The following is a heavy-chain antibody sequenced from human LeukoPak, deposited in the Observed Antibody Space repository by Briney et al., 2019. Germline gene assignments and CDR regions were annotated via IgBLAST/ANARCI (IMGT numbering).Heavy chain of an antibody. CDR3: ARGGLAAAQDF. Sequence: PGGSLRLSCAASGFTFSSYAMGWVRQAPGKGLEWVSAICSSSGSTYYADSVKGRFTISRDNSKNTLYLQMNSLRAEDTAVYYCARGGLAAAQDFWGQGTLVTVSS. V-gene: IGHV3-23*01. D-gene: IGHD6-13*01. J-gene: IGHJ4*02. CDR1: GFTFSSYA. CDR2: ICSSSGST.